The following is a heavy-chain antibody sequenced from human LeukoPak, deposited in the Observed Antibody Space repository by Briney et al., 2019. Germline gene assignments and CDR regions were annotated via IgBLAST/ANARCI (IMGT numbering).Heavy chain of an antibody. Sequence: GSLRLSCAASGFTFSSYSMNWVRQAPGKGLEWVSSISSSSSYIYYADSVKGRFTISRDNAKNSLYLQMNSLRAKDTAVYYCANHPSGRGEDAFDIWGQGTMVTVSS. CDR1: GFTFSSYS. CDR3: ANHPSGRGEDAFDI. V-gene: IGHV3-21*01. J-gene: IGHJ3*02. D-gene: IGHD3-10*01. CDR2: ISSSSSYI.